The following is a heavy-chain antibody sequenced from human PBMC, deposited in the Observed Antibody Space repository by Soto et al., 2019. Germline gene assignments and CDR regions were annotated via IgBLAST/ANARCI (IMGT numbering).Heavy chain of an antibody. J-gene: IGHJ4*02. CDR3: ARVYDILTGYLYYFDY. CDR2: IIPIFGTA. CDR1: GGTFSSYA. Sequence: SVKVSCKASGGTFSSYAISWVRQAPGQGLEWMGGIIPIFGTANYAQKFQGRVTITADESTSTAYMELSSLRSEGTAVYYCARVYDILTGYLYYFDYWGQGTLVTVS. V-gene: IGHV1-69*13. D-gene: IGHD3-9*01.